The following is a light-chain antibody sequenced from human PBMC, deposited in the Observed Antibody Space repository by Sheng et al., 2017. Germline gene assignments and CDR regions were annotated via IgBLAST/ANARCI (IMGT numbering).Light chain of an antibody. CDR3: QQSFLTPLT. V-gene: IGKV1-39*01. CDR2: GAT. CDR1: QGISSY. J-gene: IGKJ4*01. Sequence: IQLTQSPSSLSASVGDRVTITCRASQGISSYLAWYQQKPGKAPNLLIYGATTLHRGVPSRFRGSGSGTDFTLTISSLQPEDFATYFCQQSFLTPLTFGGGTKVEI.